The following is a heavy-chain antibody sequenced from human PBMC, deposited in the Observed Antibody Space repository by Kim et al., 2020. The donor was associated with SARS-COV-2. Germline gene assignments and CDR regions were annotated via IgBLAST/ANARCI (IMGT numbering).Heavy chain of an antibody. CDR3: ARDGKGIAAAGRGRGYYYYGMDV. V-gene: IGHV4-31*03. Sequence: SETLSLTCTVSGGSISSGGYYWSWIRQHPGKGLEWIGYIYYSGSTYYNPSLKSRVTISVDTSKNQFSLKLSSVTAADTAVYYCARDGKGIAAAGRGRGYYYYGMDVWGQGTTVTVSS. CDR1: GGSISSGGYY. CDR2: IYYSGST. D-gene: IGHD6-13*01. J-gene: IGHJ6*02.